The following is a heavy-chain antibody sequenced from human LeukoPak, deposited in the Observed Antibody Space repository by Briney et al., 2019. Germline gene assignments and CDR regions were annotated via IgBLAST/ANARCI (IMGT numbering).Heavy chain of an antibody. J-gene: IGHJ6*03. V-gene: IGHV3-23*01. D-gene: IGHD1-26*01. Sequence: GGSLRLSCAASGLTFSTDAMSWARQAPRKGPESDSSISVSGSSTYYADSVKGRFTISRDNSKNTLYLQMNSLRAEDTAVYYCAKGGSYLFDYYYYMDVWGKGTTVTVSS. CDR2: ISVSGSST. CDR3: AKGGSYLFDYYYYMDV. CDR1: GLTFSTDA.